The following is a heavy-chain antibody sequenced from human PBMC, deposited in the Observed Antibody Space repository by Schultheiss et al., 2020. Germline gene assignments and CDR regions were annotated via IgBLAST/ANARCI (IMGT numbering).Heavy chain of an antibody. Sequence: SQTLSLTCTVSGGSVSSGSYYWSWIRQHPGKGLEWIGEIYHSGSTYYNPSLKSRVTISVDTSKNQFSLMLSSVTAADTAVYYCARSAGHPDAFGIWGQGTMVTVSS. CDR2: IYHSGST. V-gene: IGHV4-39*01. J-gene: IGHJ3*02. CDR1: GGSVSSGSYY. CDR3: ARSAGHPDAFGI.